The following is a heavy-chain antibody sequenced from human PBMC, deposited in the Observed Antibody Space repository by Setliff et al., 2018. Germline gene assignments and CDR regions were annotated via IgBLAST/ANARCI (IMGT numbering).Heavy chain of an antibody. J-gene: IGHJ4*02. CDR3: ARTCSGSGCYAGLES. V-gene: IGHV3-33*08. CDR1: GFTFSTYR. CDR2: IWDDGGNK. D-gene: IGHD2-15*01. Sequence: PGGSLRLSCAASGFTFSTYRMHWVRQAPGKGLEWVAVIWDDGGNKYHADSVKGRFTISRDNSKNTLYLHMNSLRPDDTAVYYCARTCSGSGCYAGLESWGQGTPVTVSS.